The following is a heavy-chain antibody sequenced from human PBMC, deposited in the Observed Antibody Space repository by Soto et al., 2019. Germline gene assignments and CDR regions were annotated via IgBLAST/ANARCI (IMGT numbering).Heavy chain of an antibody. Sequence: ASVKVSCKASGYTFTGYYMHWVRQAPGQGLEWMGWINPNSGGTNYAQKFQGWVTMTRDTSISTAYMELSRLRSDDTAVYYCARDLRIIAARRYYFDYWGQGTLVTVFS. CDR3: ARDLRIIAARRYYFDY. J-gene: IGHJ4*02. D-gene: IGHD6-6*01. V-gene: IGHV1-2*04. CDR2: INPNSGGT. CDR1: GYTFTGYY.